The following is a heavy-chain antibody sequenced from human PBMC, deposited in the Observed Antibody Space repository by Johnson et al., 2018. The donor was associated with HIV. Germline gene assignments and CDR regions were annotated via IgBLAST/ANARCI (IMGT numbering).Heavy chain of an antibody. CDR3: AREVHIVVVSSFRWACDI. J-gene: IGHJ3*02. V-gene: IGHV3-30-3*01. D-gene: IGHD2-21*01. Sequence: QVQLVESGGGVVQPGRSLRLSCAASGFTFSTFPMHWVRQAPGKGLEWVAIISYDGSNKYYADSVKGRFTISRDNSKNTLYLQMNNLRAEDTAVYYCAREVHIVVVSSFRWACDIWGQGTMVTVSS. CDR2: ISYDGSNK. CDR1: GFTFSTFP.